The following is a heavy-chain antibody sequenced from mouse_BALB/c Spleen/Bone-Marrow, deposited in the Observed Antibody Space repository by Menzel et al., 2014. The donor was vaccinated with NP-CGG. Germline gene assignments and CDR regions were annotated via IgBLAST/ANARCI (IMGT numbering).Heavy chain of an antibody. CDR2: INPSNGRT. CDR1: GYTFTSHW. Sequence: QLQQSGAELVKPGASVKLPCKASGYTFTSHWMHWVKQRPGQGLEWIGEINPSNGRTNYNETFKSKATLTVDKSSTTAYMQLSSLTSDDSAVYYCARYGNYDAMDYWGQG. V-gene: IGHV1S81*02. J-gene: IGHJ4*01. D-gene: IGHD2-1*01. CDR3: ARYGNYDAMDY.